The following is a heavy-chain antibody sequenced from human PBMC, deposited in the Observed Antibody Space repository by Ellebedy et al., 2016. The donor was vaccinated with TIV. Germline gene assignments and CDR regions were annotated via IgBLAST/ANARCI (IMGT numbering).Heavy chain of an antibody. CDR2: IKQDGSEK. CDR1: GFTFSSYW. V-gene: IGHV3-7*01. CDR3: VRAIGTSSSY. Sequence: GGSLRLSXAASGFTFSSYWMHWVRQAPGKGLAWVANIKQDGSEKYYVGSVKGRFTISRDNAKNSLYLQMNSLRAEDTAVYYCVRAIGTSSSYWGQGTLVTVSS. J-gene: IGHJ4*02. D-gene: IGHD6-6*01.